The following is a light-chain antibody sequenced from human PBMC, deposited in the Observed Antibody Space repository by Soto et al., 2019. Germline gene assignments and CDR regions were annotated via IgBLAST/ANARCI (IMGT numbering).Light chain of an antibody. Sequence: QSVLTQPPSASGTPGQRVTISCSGSSSNIGSNTVSWYQQLPGTAPKLLIYSNNQRPSGVPDRFSGSKSRTSASLATSGLQSEDEADYYCAAWDDSLNGVVFGGGTKLTVL. V-gene: IGLV1-44*01. CDR1: SSNIGSNT. CDR3: AAWDDSLNGVV. CDR2: SNN. J-gene: IGLJ2*01.